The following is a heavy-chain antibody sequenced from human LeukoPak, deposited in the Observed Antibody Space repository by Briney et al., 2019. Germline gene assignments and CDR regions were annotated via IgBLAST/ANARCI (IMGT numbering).Heavy chain of an antibody. CDR2: ISRSASTI. J-gene: IGHJ4*02. Sequence: QPGGSLRLSCAASGFTFSTYEMNWVRQAPGKGLEWVSYISRSASTIYYAESVKGRFTISRDDAKNSLYLQMNSLRAEDTAVYYCAKDQGYDSSDYWGQGTLVTVSS. V-gene: IGHV3-48*03. CDR1: GFTFSTYE. CDR3: AKDQGYDSSDY. D-gene: IGHD3-22*01.